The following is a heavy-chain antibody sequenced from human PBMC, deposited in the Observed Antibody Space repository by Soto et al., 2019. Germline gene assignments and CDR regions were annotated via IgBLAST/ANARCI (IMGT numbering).Heavy chain of an antibody. CDR3: ASGNPDWFDP. CDR1: GYSISSGLY. D-gene: IGHD1-1*01. CDR2: IYRGGIT. Sequence: PSVTLSLTWAVSGYSISSGLYWGCIRQPPGKGLEWIGTIYRGGITYYNPSLKSRVTISIDTSNNHYSLRLSSVTATDTAVYFCASGNPDWFDPWGQGTMVTVSS. V-gene: IGHV4-38-2*01. J-gene: IGHJ5*02.